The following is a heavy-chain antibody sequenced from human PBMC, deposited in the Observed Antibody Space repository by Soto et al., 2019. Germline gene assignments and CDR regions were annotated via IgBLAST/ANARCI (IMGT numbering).Heavy chain of an antibody. V-gene: IGHV4-38-2*02. CDR1: GYLISSGYY. CDR3: ARDLSSGYDSSYFDY. Sequence: PSETLSLTCSVSGYLISSGYYWGWVRQTPGKGLEWLGSIDYSGKTYKNPSLKSRVSASVDLSQNQFSLNLRSVTAADTAVYFCARDLSSGYDSSYFDYWGQGTMVTVYS. D-gene: IGHD3-22*01. CDR2: IDYSGKT. J-gene: IGHJ4*02.